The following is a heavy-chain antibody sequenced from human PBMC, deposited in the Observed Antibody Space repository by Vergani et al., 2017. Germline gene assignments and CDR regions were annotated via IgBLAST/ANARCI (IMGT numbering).Heavy chain of an antibody. V-gene: IGHV5-51*01. CDR1: GYIFPSYW. CDR2: IYPGDSDT. J-gene: IGHJ2*01. D-gene: IGHD5-12*01. CDR3: ARQWPEPDWYFDL. Sequence: EVQLVQSGAEVKTPGESLKISCKGSGYIFPSYWIGWVRQLPGKGLEWMGIIYPGDSDTRYSPSFQGQVTISADKSISTAYLQWSSLKASETAMYYCARQWPEPDWYFDLWGRGTLVTVAS.